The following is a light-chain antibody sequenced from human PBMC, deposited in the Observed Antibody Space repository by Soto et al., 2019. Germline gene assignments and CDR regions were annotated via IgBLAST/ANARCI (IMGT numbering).Light chain of an antibody. J-gene: IGLJ1*01. CDR3: SSYTSSSTLDV. Sequence: QSALTQPRSVSGSPGQSITISCTGTSSDVGGYNYVSWYQQHPGKAPKLMIYDVSNRPSGVSNRFSGSKSGNTASLTISGLQAEDEADYYCSSYTSSSTLDVFGTGTKLTVL. CDR1: SSDVGGYNY. V-gene: IGLV2-14*01. CDR2: DVS.